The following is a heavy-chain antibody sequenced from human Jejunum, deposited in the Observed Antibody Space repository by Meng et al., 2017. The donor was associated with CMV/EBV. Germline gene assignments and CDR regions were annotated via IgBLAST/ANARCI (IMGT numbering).Heavy chain of an antibody. V-gene: IGHV4-4*07. CDR2: VYMSGST. J-gene: IGHJ4*02. D-gene: IGHD6-13*01. CDR1: GGSIMGYY. CDR3: ARDRMAAPGTFEY. Sequence: HMQASGQGRGKPSQTLPLPCTVSGGSIMGYYWNWIRHPAGKGLEWIGRVYMSGSTNYNPSLRSRVAMSVDTSKTQFSLRLTSVTAADTAVYYCARDRMAAPGTFEYWGQGTLVTVSS.